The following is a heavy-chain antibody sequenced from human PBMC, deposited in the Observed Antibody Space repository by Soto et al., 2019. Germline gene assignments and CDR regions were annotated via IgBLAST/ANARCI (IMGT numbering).Heavy chain of an antibody. CDR2: IYPGDSDT. CDR3: ARRTGSGWNFDY. D-gene: IGHD6-19*01. Sequence: GGSLKISCDGSGYFFRNSWIGLGRQMPGEGLEWMGIIYPGDSDTRYSPSFQGHVTISADKSISTAYLQWSSLKASDTAIYYCARRTGSGWNFDYWGQGTLVTVSS. CDR1: GYFFRNSW. V-gene: IGHV5-51*01. J-gene: IGHJ4*02.